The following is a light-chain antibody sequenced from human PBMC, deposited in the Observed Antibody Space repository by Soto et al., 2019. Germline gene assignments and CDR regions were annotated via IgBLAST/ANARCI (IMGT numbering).Light chain of an antibody. CDR1: SSDVADYKY. V-gene: IGLV2-14*01. J-gene: IGLJ1*01. CDR2: EVT. CDR3: SSYPTNSTLV. Sequence: QSVLTQPASVSGSPGQSITISCTGTSSDVADYKYVSWYQQHPGKAPKALIAEVTKRPSGVSDRFSGSKSGNMASLTISGLQAEDEADYYCSSYPTNSTLVFGTGTKVTVL.